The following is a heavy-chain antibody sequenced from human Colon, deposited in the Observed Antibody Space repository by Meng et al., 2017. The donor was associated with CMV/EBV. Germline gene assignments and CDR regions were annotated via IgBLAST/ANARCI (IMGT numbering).Heavy chain of an antibody. CDR1: GYTFSNYG. CDR3: ARGGYISSWYVAPDY. V-gene: IGHV1-18*01. CDR2: ISAYNGNT. D-gene: IGHD6-13*01. J-gene: IGHJ4*02. Sequence: QVQLVQSGAAMKKPGASLKVSCKASGYTFSNYGISWLRQAPGQGLEWMGWISAYNGNTNYAQNFQGRLTVTTDTSTNTAYMELTRLRSDDTAVYFCARGGYISSWYVAPDYWGQGTLVTVSS.